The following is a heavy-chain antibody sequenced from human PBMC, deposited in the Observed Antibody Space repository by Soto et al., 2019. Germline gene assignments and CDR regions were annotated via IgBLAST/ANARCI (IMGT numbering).Heavy chain of an antibody. CDR3: VKGGYHYFDY. J-gene: IGHJ4*02. V-gene: IGHV3-30*18. Sequence: QVQLVESGGGVVQPGRSLSLSCAASSFTFSNYGMHWVRQTPGKGLEWGAVISYDGSNKYYADSVKGRFTISRDNSKNTLYLQMNSLRAEDTAVYYCVKGGYHYFDYWGQGTLVTVSS. CDR1: SFTFSNYG. D-gene: IGHD5-12*01. CDR2: ISYDGSNK.